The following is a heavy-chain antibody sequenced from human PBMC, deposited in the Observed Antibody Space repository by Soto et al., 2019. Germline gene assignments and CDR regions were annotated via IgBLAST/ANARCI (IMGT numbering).Heavy chain of an antibody. CDR3: VKAWYNDVWGYYFDY. Sequence: EVQLVESGGGLVQPGGSLRLSCAASGFTFSSYWMTWVRQAPGKGLEWVANIKEDGSGKYYVDSVKGRFTISRDNTKNSLYLQLNSLRAEDTATYHCVKAWYNDVWGYYFDYWGQGTLVTVSS. J-gene: IGHJ4*02. CDR1: GFTFSSYW. CDR2: IKEDGSGK. V-gene: IGHV3-7*01. D-gene: IGHD3-10*02.